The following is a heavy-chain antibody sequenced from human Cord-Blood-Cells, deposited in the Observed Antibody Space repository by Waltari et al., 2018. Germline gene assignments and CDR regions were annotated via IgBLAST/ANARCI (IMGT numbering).Heavy chain of an antibody. CDR2: IIPSFGTA. V-gene: IGHV1-69*01. CDR1: GGTFSSYA. D-gene: IGHD2-15*01. Sequence: QVQLVQSGAEVKKPGSSVKVSCKASGGTFSSYAISWVRQAPGQGLEWMGGIIPSFGTANYAQKFQGTVTITADESTSTAYMELSSLRSEDTAVYYCARGGYCSGGSCYFDYWGQGTLVTVSS. CDR3: ARGGYCSGGSCYFDY. J-gene: IGHJ4*02.